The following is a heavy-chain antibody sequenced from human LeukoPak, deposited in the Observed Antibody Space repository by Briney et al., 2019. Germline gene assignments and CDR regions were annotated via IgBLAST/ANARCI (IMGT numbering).Heavy chain of an antibody. V-gene: IGHV3-30*02. J-gene: IGHJ4*02. CDR2: VLYDGSLK. CDR3: AKDSSRTGLRYFDSD. CDR1: GFTFSRCD. D-gene: IGHD3-9*01. Sequence: GGSLRLSCAASGFTFSRCDMHWVRQAPGKGLEWVAFVLYDGSLKYYADSVRGRVTISRDNSKNTLYLQMNSLRAEDTAVYYCAKDSSRTGLRYFDSDWGQGTLVTVSS.